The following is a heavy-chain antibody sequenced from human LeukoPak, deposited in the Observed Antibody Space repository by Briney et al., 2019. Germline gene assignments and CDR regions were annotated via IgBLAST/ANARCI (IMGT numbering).Heavy chain of an antibody. Sequence: PSETLSLTCTVSGGSIRSYYWSWIRQPAGKGLEWIGRIYTSGSTNYNPSLRSRVTMSVDTSKNQFSLKLSSVTAADTAVYYCARDLGDYAEYFDYWGQGTLVTVSS. CDR1: GGSIRSYY. J-gene: IGHJ4*02. D-gene: IGHD4-17*01. CDR2: IYTSGST. V-gene: IGHV4-4*07. CDR3: ARDLGDYAEYFDY.